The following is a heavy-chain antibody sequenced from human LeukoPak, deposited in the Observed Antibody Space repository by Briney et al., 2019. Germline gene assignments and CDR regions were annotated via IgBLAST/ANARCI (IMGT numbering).Heavy chain of an antibody. CDR3: ARGQQLTQDAFDI. CDR2: IYSGGST. Sequence: PGGSLRLSCAASGFTVSSNYMSWVRQAPGKGLEWASVIYSGGSTYYADSVKGRFTISRDNSKNTLYLQMNSLRAEDTAVYYCARGQQLTQDAFDIWGQGTMVTVSS. D-gene: IGHD6-13*01. J-gene: IGHJ3*02. V-gene: IGHV3-66*01. CDR1: GFTVSSNY.